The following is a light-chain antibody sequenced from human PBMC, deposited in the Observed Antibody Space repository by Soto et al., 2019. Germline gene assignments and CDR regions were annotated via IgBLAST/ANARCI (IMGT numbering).Light chain of an antibody. J-gene: IGLJ2*01. CDR2: STD. CDR3: LLYFGGYVV. V-gene: IGLV7-43*01. Sequence: QTVVTQEPSLTVSPGGSVTLTCASSTGAVTSGYYPNWFQQKPGQTPRALIYSTDNKHSWTPARFSGSLLGGKAALTLSGVQPEDEAEYYCLLYFGGYVVFGGGTKLTVL. CDR1: TGAVTSGYY.